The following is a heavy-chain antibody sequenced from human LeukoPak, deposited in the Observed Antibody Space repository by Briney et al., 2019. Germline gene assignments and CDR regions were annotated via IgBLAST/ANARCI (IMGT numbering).Heavy chain of an antibody. CDR3: ARHGDGVLRYFDWLGPGDY. V-gene: IGHV4-34*01. CDR2: IYYSGST. CDR1: GGSFSGYY. J-gene: IGHJ4*02. D-gene: IGHD3-9*01. Sequence: SETLSLTCAVYGGSFSGYYWSWIRQPPGKGLEWIGSIYYSGSTYYNPSLKSRVTISVDTSKNQFSLKLSSVTAADTAVYYCARHGDGVLRYFDWLGPGDYWGQGTLVTVSS.